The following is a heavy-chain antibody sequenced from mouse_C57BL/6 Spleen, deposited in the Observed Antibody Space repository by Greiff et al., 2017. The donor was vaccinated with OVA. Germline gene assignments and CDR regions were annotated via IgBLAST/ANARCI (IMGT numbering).Heavy chain of an antibody. CDR2: IWSGGST. V-gene: IGHV2-2*01. J-gene: IGHJ2*01. CDR1: GFSLTSYG. Sequence: VMLVESGPGLVQPSQSLSITCTVSGFSLTSYGVHWVRQSPGKGLEWLGVIWSGGSTDYNAAFISRLSISKDNSKSQVFFKMNSLQADDTAIYYCARGDYGSPFDYWGQGTTLTVSS. D-gene: IGHD1-1*01. CDR3: ARGDYGSPFDY.